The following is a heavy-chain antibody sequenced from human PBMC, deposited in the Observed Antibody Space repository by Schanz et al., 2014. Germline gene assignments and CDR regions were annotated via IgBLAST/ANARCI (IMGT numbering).Heavy chain of an antibody. CDR2: IKQDESER. CDR3: AKDPHKDYGGKPQALDI. V-gene: IGHV3-7*01. CDR1: GFTFSTYW. J-gene: IGHJ3*02. Sequence: EVQLVESGGGLVQPGGSLRLSCAASGFTFSTYWMSWVRQAPGKGLEWVANIKQDESERSYVDSVKGRFTISRDNAKNSLYLQMNSLRAEDTAVYYCAKDPHKDYGGKPQALDIWGQGTMVTVS. D-gene: IGHD4-17*01.